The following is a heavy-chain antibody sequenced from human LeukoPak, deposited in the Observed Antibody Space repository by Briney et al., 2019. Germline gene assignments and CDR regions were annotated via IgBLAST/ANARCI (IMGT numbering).Heavy chain of an antibody. Sequence: SETLSLTCTVSRGSINNQYWSWIRQPAGKGLEWIGRMYTNGESDYNPSLKSQVTMSVDTSKSQFSLKLKSVTAADTAVYYCARGYYGGAVDSWGQGILVIVSS. V-gene: IGHV4-4*07. D-gene: IGHD3-16*01. CDR2: MYTNGES. J-gene: IGHJ4*02. CDR1: RGSINNQY. CDR3: ARGYYGGAVDS.